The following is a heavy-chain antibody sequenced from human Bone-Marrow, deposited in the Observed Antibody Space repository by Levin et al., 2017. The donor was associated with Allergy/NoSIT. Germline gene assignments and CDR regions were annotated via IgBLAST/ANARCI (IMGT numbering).Heavy chain of an antibody. Sequence: KISCKTSGGTFSSYDISWVRQAPGQGIEWMGGVNPTFGSAIYAHKFQGRATITADTSTSTAYMELSSLRSEDTAMYYCAREGGYDTSGYGDVFDIWGQGTMVTVSS. CDR3: AREGGYDTSGYGDVFDI. D-gene: IGHD3-22*01. CDR2: VNPTFGSA. CDR1: GGTFSSYD. V-gene: IGHV1-69*06. J-gene: IGHJ3*02.